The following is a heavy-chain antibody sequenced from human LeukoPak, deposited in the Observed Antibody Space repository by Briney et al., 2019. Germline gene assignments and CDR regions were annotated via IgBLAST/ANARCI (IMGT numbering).Heavy chain of an antibody. V-gene: IGHV3-20*04. CDR2: INWNGGNT. CDR1: GFTFDDYG. J-gene: IGHJ4*02. CDR3: ARVLLASTTDPFDY. Sequence: GGSLRLSCAASGFTFDDYGMSWVRQGPGKGLEWVSGINWNGGNTGYVDSVKGRFTISRDNAKKSLYLQMSTLRPEDTGLYYCARVLLASTTDPFDYWGQGTLVTVSS. D-gene: IGHD1-26*01.